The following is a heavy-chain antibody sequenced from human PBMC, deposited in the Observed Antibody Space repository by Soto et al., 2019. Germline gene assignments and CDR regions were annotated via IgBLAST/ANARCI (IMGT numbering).Heavy chain of an antibody. J-gene: IGHJ4*02. V-gene: IGHV4-59*01. CDR3: ASVRSGYSSLDY. Sequence: SETLSLTCTVSGGSISSSYWSWIRQPPGEGLEWIGYISYSGSTNYNPSLKSRVTISVDTSKNQFSLKLNSVTAADTAMYYCASVRSGYSSLDYWGQGTLVTVSS. CDR2: ISYSGST. CDR1: GGSISSSY. D-gene: IGHD3-22*01.